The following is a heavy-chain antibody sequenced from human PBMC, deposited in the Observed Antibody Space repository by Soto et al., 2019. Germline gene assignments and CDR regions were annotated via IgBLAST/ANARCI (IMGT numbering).Heavy chain of an antibody. J-gene: IGHJ4*02. CDR2: INSDGTNT. CDR1: GFSLNDYW. CDR3: VAARPDSDS. Sequence: VQLVESGGGLVQPGGSLRLSCAASGFSLNDYWMHWFRQAPGKGPVWVSRINSDGTNTAYADSVKGRFTISRDIAKNTLYLQMNCLTAEDTAVYYCVAARPDSDSWGQGTLVAVSS. V-gene: IGHV3-74*01. D-gene: IGHD6-6*01.